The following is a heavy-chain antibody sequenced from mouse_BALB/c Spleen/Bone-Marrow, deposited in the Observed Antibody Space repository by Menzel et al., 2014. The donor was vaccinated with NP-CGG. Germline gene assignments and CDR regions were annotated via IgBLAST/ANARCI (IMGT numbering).Heavy chain of an antibody. Sequence: QVQLQQSGAELVKPGASVKLSCKASGYTFSSYYMYWVKQRPGQGLEWIGEINPSNGGTKFNEKFKSKATLTVDKSSSTAYMQLSSLTSEYSAVYYCTRSNYGYWYFDVWGAGTTVTVSS. J-gene: IGHJ1*01. D-gene: IGHD1-1*01. CDR3: TRSNYGYWYFDV. CDR2: INPSNGGT. CDR1: GYTFSSYY. V-gene: IGHV1S81*02.